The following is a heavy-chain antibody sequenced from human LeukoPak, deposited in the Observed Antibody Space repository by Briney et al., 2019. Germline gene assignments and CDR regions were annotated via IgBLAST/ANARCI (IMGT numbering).Heavy chain of an antibody. Sequence: SQTLSLTCAISGDSVSSNSAAWNWIRQSPSRGLEWLGRTYYRSKWYNDYAVSVKSRITINPDTSKNQFSLQLNSVTAADTAVYYCARVRSVVAATPRYFDLWGRGTLVTVSS. D-gene: IGHD2-15*01. CDR3: ARVRSVVAATPRYFDL. V-gene: IGHV6-1*01. CDR2: TYYRSKWYN. J-gene: IGHJ2*01. CDR1: GDSVSSNSAA.